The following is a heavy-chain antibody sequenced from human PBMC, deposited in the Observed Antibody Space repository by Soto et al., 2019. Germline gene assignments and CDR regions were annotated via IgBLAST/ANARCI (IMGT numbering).Heavy chain of an antibody. J-gene: IGHJ6*02. CDR1: GYAFTSYG. CDR3: ARAHSSFSASGMDV. CDR2: ISAYNGNT. Sequence: ASVKVSCKASGYAFTSYGISWVRQAPGQGLEWMGWISAYNGNTNYAQKLQGRVTMTTDTSTSTAYMELRSLRSDDTAVYYCARAHSSFSASGMDVWGQGTTVTVSS. V-gene: IGHV1-18*01. D-gene: IGHD6-6*01.